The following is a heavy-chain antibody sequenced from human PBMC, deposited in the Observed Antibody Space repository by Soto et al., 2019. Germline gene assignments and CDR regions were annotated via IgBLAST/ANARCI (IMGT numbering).Heavy chain of an antibody. CDR1: GFTLNNAW. V-gene: IGHV3-15*01. J-gene: IGHJ4*02. CDR2: IKSKTDGGTT. Sequence: GGSLRLSCVASGFTLNNAWMSWVRQAPGKGLEWVGRIKSKTDGGTTDYAAPVKGRFTISRDDSKNTLYLQMNSLKTEDTAVYYCTTGVTYYYDSSADYWGQGTLVTVSS. CDR3: TTGVTYYYDSSADY. D-gene: IGHD3-22*01.